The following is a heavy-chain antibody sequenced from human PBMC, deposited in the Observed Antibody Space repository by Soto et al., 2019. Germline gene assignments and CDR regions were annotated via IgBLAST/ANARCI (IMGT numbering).Heavy chain of an antibody. CDR1: GVSISSYY. J-gene: IGHJ3*02. CDR2: IYYSGST. V-gene: IGHV4-59*08. Sequence: PSETLSLTCTVSGVSISSYYWSWIRQPPGKGLEWIGYIYYSGSTNYNPSLKSRVTISVDTSKNQFSLKLSSVTAADTAVYYCARHIYQLLPAFDIWGQGTMVTVSS. CDR3: ARHIYQLLPAFDI. D-gene: IGHD2-2*01.